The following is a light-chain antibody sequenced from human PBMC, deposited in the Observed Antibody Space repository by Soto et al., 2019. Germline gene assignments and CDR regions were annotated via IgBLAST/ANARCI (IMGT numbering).Light chain of an antibody. CDR2: GAS. J-gene: IGKJ2*01. CDR1: QSVSSN. CDR3: QQYNNWPI. V-gene: IGKV3-15*01. Sequence: EIVMTQSPATLSVSPGERATLSCRASQSVSSNLAWYQQKPGQAPRLLIYGASTRATGIPARFSGSGSGTDFTLTISSLQSEDFAVYYCQQYNNWPIFGQGTKLEIK.